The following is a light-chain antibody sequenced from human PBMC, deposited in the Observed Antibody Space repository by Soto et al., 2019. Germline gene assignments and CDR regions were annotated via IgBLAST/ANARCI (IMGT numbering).Light chain of an antibody. CDR3: QQYNNWPPT. Sequence: EIVLTQSPGTLSLSPWERATLSCRASESVSTSYLAWYQQSPGQAPRLLIYDTSTRATGVPTRFSGSGSGTEFTLTISSLQSEDFAVYYCQQYNNWPPTFGQGTRLEIK. J-gene: IGKJ5*01. V-gene: IGKV3-15*01. CDR1: ESVSTSY. CDR2: DTS.